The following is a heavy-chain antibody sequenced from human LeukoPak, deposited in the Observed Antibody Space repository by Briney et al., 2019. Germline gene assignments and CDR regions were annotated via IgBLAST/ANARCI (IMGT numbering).Heavy chain of an antibody. CDR1: GGSISSSSYY. Sequence: SETLSLTCTVSGGSISSSSYYWGWIRQPPGKGLEWIGSIYYSGSTYYNPSLKSRVAISVDTSKNQFSLKLSSVTAADTAVYLCARLQYNGGRYYFDYWGQGTLVTVSS. CDR2: IYYSGST. D-gene: IGHD1-1*01. CDR3: ARLQYNGGRYYFDY. J-gene: IGHJ4*02. V-gene: IGHV4-39*01.